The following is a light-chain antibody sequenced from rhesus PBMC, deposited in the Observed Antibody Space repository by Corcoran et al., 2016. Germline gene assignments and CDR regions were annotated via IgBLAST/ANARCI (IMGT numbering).Light chain of an antibody. Sequence: EIVLTQSPATLSLSPGERATLSCRASQSVSSSLAWYQQKPGQAPRLLIYDASSRATGIPDRFSGRGSWTDCTLTISSLEPEDVGVYYCQQYTNWPLTFGGGTKVELK. J-gene: IGKJ4*01. CDR3: QQYTNWPLT. CDR1: QSVSSS. V-gene: IGKV3-17*01. CDR2: DAS.